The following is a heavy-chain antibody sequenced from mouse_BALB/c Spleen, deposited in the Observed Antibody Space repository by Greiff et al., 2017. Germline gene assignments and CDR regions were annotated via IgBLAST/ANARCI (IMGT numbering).Heavy chain of an antibody. D-gene: IGHD2-3*01. CDR1: GFTFSSYA. CDR2: ISSGGST. V-gene: IGHV5-6-5*01. Sequence: EVQLVESGGGLVKPGGSLKLSCAASGFTFSSYAMSWVRQTPEKRLEWVASISSGGSTYYPDSVKGRFTLPRDNARNILYLQMSSLRSEDTAMYYCARGPLYDGYSFAYWGQGTLVTVSA. J-gene: IGHJ3*01. CDR3: ARGPLYDGYSFAY.